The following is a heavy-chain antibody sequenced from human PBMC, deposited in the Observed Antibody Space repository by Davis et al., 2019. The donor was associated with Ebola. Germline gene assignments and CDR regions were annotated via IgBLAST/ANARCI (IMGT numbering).Heavy chain of an antibody. Sequence: PSETLSLTCTVSGGSISSGSYYWSWIRQPAGKGLEWIGHIYTSGSTNYNPSLKSRVTISVDTSKNQFSLKLSSVTAADTAVYYCARRKGCSSRSLPLGCWFDPWGQGTLVTVSS. CDR1: GGSISSGSYY. CDR3: ARRKGCSSRSLPLGCWFDP. V-gene: IGHV4-61*09. D-gene: IGHD2-2*01. J-gene: IGHJ5*02. CDR2: IYTSGST.